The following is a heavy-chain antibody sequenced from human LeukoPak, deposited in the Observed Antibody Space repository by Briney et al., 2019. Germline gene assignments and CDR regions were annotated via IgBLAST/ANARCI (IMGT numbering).Heavy chain of an antibody. CDR1: GFTFDDYA. D-gene: IGHD1-26*01. CDR3: AKDQSSGSYYRLGVFDI. Sequence: GGSLRLSCAASGFTFDDYAMHWVRQAPGKGLEWVSGVTWNSGDITYADSVKGRFTISRDNARNSLYLQMNSLRAEDTALYYCAKDQSSGSYYRLGVFDIWGQGTMVTVSS. CDR2: VTWNSGDI. J-gene: IGHJ3*02. V-gene: IGHV3-9*01.